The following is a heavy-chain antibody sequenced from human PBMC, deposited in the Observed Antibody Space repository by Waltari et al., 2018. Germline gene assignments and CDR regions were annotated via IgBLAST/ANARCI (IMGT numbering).Heavy chain of an antibody. D-gene: IGHD3-10*01. V-gene: IGHV2-5*01. J-gene: IGHJ4*02. CDR3: ARVMVQGVITDY. Sequence: QITLKESGPTLVKPTQTLTLTCTFSGFSLSTSGVGVGWIRQPPGKALEWLALIYWNDDKRYSPSLKSRLTITKDTSKNQVVLTMTNMDPVDTATYYCARVMVQGVITDYWGQGTLVTVSS. CDR1: GFSLSTSGVG. CDR2: IYWNDDK.